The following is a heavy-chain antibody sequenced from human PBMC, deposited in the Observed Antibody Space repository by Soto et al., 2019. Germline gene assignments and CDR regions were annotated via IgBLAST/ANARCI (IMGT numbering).Heavy chain of an antibody. V-gene: IGHV4-59*01. CDR2: IYYSGST. J-gene: IGHJ6*02. D-gene: IGHD1-26*01. Sequence: QVQLQESGPGLVKPSETLSLTCTVSGGSISSYYWSWIRQPPGKGLEWIGYIYYSGSTNYNPSLKSRVTISVDTSKNQFSLKLSSVTAADTAVYYCARVHREWELLWNYYYGMDVWGQGTTVTVSS. CDR1: GGSISSYY. CDR3: ARVHREWELLWNYYYGMDV.